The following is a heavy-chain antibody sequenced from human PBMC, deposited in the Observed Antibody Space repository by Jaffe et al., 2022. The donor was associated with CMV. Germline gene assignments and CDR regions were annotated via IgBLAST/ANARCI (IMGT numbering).Heavy chain of an antibody. CDR3: ARARYCTNGVCSTEGFDY. J-gene: IGHJ4*02. Sequence: QVQLQQSGPGLVKPSQTLSLTCAISGDSVSSNSAAWNWIRQSPSRGLEWLGRTYYRSKWYNDYAVSVKSRITINPDTSKNQFSLQLNSVTPEDTAVYYCARARYCTNGVCSTEGFDYWGQGTLVTVSS. D-gene: IGHD2-8*01. V-gene: IGHV6-1*01. CDR2: TYYRSKWYN. CDR1: GDSVSSNSAA.